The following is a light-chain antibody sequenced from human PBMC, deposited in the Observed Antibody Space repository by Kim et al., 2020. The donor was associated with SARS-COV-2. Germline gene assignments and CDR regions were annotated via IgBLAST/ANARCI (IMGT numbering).Light chain of an antibody. CDR1: SKDVGGYHY. CDR2: EVS. V-gene: IGLV2-8*01. CDR3: SSYAGSKKYV. J-gene: IGLJ1*01. Sequence: QSALTQPPSASGSPGQSVTISCTGTSKDVGGYHYVSWYQQHPGKAPKLMTYEVSKRLSGVPDRFSGSKSGNTASLTVSGLQAEDEAEYYCSSYAGSKKYVFGTGTKVTVL.